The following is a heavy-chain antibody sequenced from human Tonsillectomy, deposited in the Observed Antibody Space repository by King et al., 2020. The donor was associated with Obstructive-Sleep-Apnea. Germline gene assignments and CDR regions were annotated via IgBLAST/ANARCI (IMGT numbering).Heavy chain of an antibody. V-gene: IGHV4-38-2*02. J-gene: IGHJ1*01. CDR3: VGSGWYPYFQH. D-gene: IGHD6-19*01. CDR2: IYHSGGT. Sequence: QLQESGPGLVKPSETLSLTCTVSGYSISSGYYWGWIRQPPGKGLEWIGSIYHSGGTYYNPSLKSRVPISVDPSKNQFSLKLSSVTAADTAVYYCVGSGWYPYFQHWGQGTLVTVSS. CDR1: GYSISSGYY.